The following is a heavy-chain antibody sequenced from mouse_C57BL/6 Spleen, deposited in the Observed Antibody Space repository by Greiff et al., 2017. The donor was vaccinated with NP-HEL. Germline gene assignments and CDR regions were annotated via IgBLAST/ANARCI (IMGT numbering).Heavy chain of an antibody. D-gene: IGHD4-1*02. CDR2: IHPNSGST. Sequence: QVQLQQPGAELVKPGASVKLSCKASGYTFTSYWMHWVKQRPGQGLEWIGMIHPNSGSTNYNEKFKSKATLTVDKSSSTAYMQLSSLTTEDSAIYYCARRGLNWDLDYWGQGTTLTVSS. J-gene: IGHJ2*01. CDR1: GYTFTSYW. V-gene: IGHV1-64*01. CDR3: ARRGLNWDLDY.